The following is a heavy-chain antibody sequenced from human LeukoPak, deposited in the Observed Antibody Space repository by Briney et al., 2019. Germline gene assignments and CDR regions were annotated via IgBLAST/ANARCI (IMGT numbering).Heavy chain of an antibody. J-gene: IGHJ3*02. CDR3: ARDYAFDI. Sequence: PGRSLRLSCAASGFTFSTYGMHWVRQAPGKGLEWVAVIWYDGSTTYYGDSVKGRFTISRDISENTLYLQMNSLRAEDTAVYYCARDYAFDIWGQGTMVTVSS. V-gene: IGHV3-33*01. CDR1: GFTFSTYG. CDR2: IWYDGSTT.